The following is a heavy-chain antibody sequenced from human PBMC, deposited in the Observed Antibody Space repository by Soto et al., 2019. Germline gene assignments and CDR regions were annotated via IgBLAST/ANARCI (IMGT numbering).Heavy chain of an antibody. D-gene: IGHD6-19*01. V-gene: IGHV1-69*12. Sequence: QVQLVQSGAEVKKPGSSVKVSCKASGGTLNNYGFSWVRQAPGQGLEWMGGIIPLFGTTNYAQKFQGRVTSTAVESTSTAHMRLSSLRSEDSAVYYCATDKAGRVHEPFDIWGQGTMVTVSS. CDR1: GGTLNNYG. J-gene: IGHJ3*02. CDR3: ATDKAGRVHEPFDI. CDR2: IIPLFGTT.